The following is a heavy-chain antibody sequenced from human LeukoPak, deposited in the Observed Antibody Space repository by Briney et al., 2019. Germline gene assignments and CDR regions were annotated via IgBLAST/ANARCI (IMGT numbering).Heavy chain of an antibody. V-gene: IGHV3-21*01. J-gene: IGHJ4*02. Sequence: GGSLRLSSAASGFTFSSYSMTWVRQAPGKGLEWVSSISSSSSYIYYADSVKGRFTISRDNAKNSLYLQMNSLRAEDTAVYYCARDSSLGYCSSTSCSNFDYWGQGTLVTVSS. CDR3: ARDSSLGYCSSTSCSNFDY. D-gene: IGHD2-2*01. CDR1: GFTFSSYS. CDR2: ISSSSSYI.